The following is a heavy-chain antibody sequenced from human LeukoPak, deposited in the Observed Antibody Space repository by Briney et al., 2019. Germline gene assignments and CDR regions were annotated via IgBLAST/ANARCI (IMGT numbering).Heavy chain of an antibody. CDR3: ATAPSGSGTFLDY. V-gene: IGHV3-33*01. CDR1: GFTFSSYV. J-gene: IGHJ4*02. CDR2: IWYGGSDK. Sequence: GGSLRLSCAASGFTFSSYVMHWVRQAPGKGLEWVAVIWYGGSDKYYADSVKGRFTISRDNSKNTLYLQMNSLRAEDTAVYYCATAPSGSGTFLDYWGQGTLVTVSS. D-gene: IGHD3-10*01.